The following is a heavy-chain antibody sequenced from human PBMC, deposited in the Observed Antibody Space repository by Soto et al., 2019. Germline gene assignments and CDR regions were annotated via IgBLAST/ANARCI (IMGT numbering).Heavy chain of an antibody. V-gene: IGHV4-30-4*01. CDR3: ARYGSGECNRVSCYSPFDY. D-gene: IGHD2-15*01. CDR1: GRSISRVTYY. Sequence: QVQLQESGPGLVKPSQTLSLTCTVSGRSISRVTYYWRWIRQPPGKGLEWLGYIYYSGSTYYNPSLRSRVTISVDTAKNQFSLKPSSVTAADTAVYHCARYGSGECNRVSCYSPFDYWGQGTLVTVSS. J-gene: IGHJ4*02. CDR2: IYYSGST.